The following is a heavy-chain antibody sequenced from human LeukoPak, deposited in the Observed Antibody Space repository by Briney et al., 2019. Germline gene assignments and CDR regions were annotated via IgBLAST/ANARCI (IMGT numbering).Heavy chain of an antibody. V-gene: IGHV3-33*06. CDR1: GFTFSSYG. Sequence: GGSLRLSCAASGFTFSSYGMHWVRQAPGKGLEWVAVIWYDGSNKYYADSVKGRFTISRDNSKNTLYLQMNSLRAEDTAVYYCAKGDLDEWRNNDYWGQGTLVTVSS. CDR2: IWYDGSNK. J-gene: IGHJ4*02. D-gene: IGHD3-3*01. CDR3: AKGDLDEWRNNDY.